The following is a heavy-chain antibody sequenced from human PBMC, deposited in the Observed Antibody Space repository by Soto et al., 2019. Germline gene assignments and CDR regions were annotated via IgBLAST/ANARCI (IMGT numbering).Heavy chain of an antibody. D-gene: IGHD5-18*01. V-gene: IGHV3-73*02. Sequence: EVQLVESGGGLVQPGWSLKLSCAASGFTFSDSAMHWVRQASGKGREWVGRIRNKGNNYATAYTASVKGRFTISGDDSKNTVYLQMNSMQNDDTAVYYFTSRRDCTAVDTLDYWGLGTLVTVAS. CDR3: TSRRDCTAVDTLDY. J-gene: IGHJ4*02. CDR2: IRNKGNNYAT. CDR1: GFTFSDSA.